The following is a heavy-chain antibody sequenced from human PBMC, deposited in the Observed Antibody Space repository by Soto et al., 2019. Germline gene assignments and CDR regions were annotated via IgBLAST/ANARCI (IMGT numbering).Heavy chain of an antibody. J-gene: IGHJ4*02. Sequence: SETLSLTCTVSGGSVSSGSYYWSWIRQPPGKGLEWIGYIYYGGSTNYNPSLKSRVTISVDTSKNQFSLKLSSVTAADTAVYYCARVKIWFGELSFDYWGQGTLVTVSS. V-gene: IGHV4-61*01. D-gene: IGHD3-10*01. CDR2: IYYGGST. CDR1: GGSVSSGSYY. CDR3: ARVKIWFGELSFDY.